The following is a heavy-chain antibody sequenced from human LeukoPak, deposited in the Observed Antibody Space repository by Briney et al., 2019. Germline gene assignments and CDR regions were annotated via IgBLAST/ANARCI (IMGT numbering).Heavy chain of an antibody. CDR3: ARDSVPAAPRGYYYYYMDV. CDR1: GGSISSYY. V-gene: IGHV4-4*07. J-gene: IGHJ6*03. D-gene: IGHD2-2*01. Sequence: ASETLSLTCTVSGGSISSYYWSWIRQPAGKGLEWIGRIYTSGSTNYNPSLKSRVTMSVDTSKNQFSLKLSSVTAADTAVYYCARDSVPAAPRGYYYYYMDVWGKGTTVTVSS. CDR2: IYTSGST.